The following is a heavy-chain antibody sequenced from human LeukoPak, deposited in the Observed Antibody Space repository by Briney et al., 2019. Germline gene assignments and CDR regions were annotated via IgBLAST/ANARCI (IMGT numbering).Heavy chain of an antibody. J-gene: IGHJ4*02. Sequence: GRSLRLSCAASGFTFSIYGIHWVRQAPGKGLEWVAVIWSDGSNKYYADSVKGRFTISRDNSKSTLYLLMNSLRAEDTAVYHCARASGPFDYWGQGTLVTVSS. D-gene: IGHD6-19*01. CDR3: ARASGPFDY. CDR1: GFTFSIYG. V-gene: IGHV3-33*01. CDR2: IWSDGSNK.